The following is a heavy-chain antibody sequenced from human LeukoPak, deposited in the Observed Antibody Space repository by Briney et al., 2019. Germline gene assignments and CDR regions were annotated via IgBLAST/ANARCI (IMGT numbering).Heavy chain of an antibody. CDR3: AKDWRVAAADYYFDY. V-gene: IGHV3-30*02. CDR2: IRCDGSNK. Sequence: PGGSLRLSCAASGFTFSSYGMHWVRQAPGKGLEWVAFIRCDGSNKYYADSVKGRFTISRDNSKNTLYLQMNSLRAEDTAVYYCAKDWRVAAADYYFDYWGQGTLVTVSS. J-gene: IGHJ4*02. CDR1: GFTFSSYG. D-gene: IGHD6-13*01.